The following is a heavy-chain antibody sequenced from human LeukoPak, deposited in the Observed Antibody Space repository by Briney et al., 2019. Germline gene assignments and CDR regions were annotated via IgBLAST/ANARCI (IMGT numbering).Heavy chain of an antibody. D-gene: IGHD3-22*01. V-gene: IGHV1-2*06. CDR1: GYTFTGYY. Sequence: ASVKVSCKASGYTFTGYYMHWVRQAPGQGLEWMGRINPNSGGTNYAQKFQGRVTMTRDTSISTAYMELSRLRSDDTAVYYCARVVDYYDSSGYLNWGQGTLVTASS. J-gene: IGHJ4*02. CDR3: ARVVDYYDSSGYLN. CDR2: INPNSGGT.